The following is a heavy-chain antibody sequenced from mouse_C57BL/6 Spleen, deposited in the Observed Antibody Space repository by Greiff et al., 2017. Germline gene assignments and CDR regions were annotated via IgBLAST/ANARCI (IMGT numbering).Heavy chain of an antibody. CDR1: GYTFTDYN. CDR2: INPNNGGT. D-gene: IGHD2-1*01. J-gene: IGHJ3*01. V-gene: IGHV1-18*01. CDR3: AREDGNYLAY. Sequence: EVQLQQSGPELVKPGASVKIPCKASGYTFTDYNMDWVKQSHGKSLEWIGDINPNNGGTIYNQKFKGKATLTVDKSSSTAYMELRSLTSEDTAVYYCAREDGNYLAYWGQGTLVTVSA.